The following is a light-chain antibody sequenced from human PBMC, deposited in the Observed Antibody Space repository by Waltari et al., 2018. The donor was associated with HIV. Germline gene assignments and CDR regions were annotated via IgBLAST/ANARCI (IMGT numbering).Light chain of an antibody. J-gene: IGLJ1*01. CDR2: DAV. V-gene: IGLV2-14*03. CDR3: SSYTGRITPYV. CDR1: SSDIGAYDY. Sequence: QSALTQPASVSGSPGQSITISCTGTSSDIGAYDYVSWYRQHPGISPQLIISDAVDRPSGVSDRISGSKSGNTASLTMSGLHAEDEADYYCSSYTGRITPYVFGTGTKVTVL.